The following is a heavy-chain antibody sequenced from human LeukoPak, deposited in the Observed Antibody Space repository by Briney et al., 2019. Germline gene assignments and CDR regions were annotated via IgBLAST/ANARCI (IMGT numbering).Heavy chain of an antibody. D-gene: IGHD6-25*01. CDR1: GGSFSGYY. J-gene: IGHJ4*02. CDR2: INHSGST. V-gene: IGHV4-34*01. Sequence: SETLSLTCAVYGGSFSGYYWSWIRQPPGKGLEWIGEINHSGSTNYNPSLKSRVTISVDTSKNQFSLKLSSVTAADTAVYYCARRRAATIDYWGQGTLVTVSS. CDR3: ARRRAATIDY.